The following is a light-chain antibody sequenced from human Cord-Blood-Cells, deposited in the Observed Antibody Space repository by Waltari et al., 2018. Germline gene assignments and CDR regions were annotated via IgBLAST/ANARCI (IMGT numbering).Light chain of an antibody. V-gene: IGLV2-14*01. Sequence: QSALTQPASVSGSPGPSITISCTGTSSDVGGYNYVSWYQQHPGKAPKLMIYDVSNRPSGVSNRFSGSKSDNTDSLTICGLQDEDEADYYCSSYTSSSTVCGGGTKLTV. CDR2: DVS. J-gene: IGLJ2*01. CDR3: SSYTSSSTV. CDR1: SSDVGGYNY.